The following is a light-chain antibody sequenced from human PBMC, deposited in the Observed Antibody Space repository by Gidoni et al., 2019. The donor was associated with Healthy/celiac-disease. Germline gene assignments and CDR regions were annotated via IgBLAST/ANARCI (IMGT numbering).Light chain of an antibody. V-gene: IGKV3-11*01. CDR3: QQRSNWPGT. J-gene: IGKJ1*01. Sequence: EIVLTQSPATLSLSPGERATLSCRASQSVSSYLAWYQQKPGQAPRLLIYGASNRPTGIPARFSGSGSGTDFTLTISSLEPEDFAVYYCQQRSNWPGTFGQGTKVEIK. CDR1: QSVSSY. CDR2: GAS.